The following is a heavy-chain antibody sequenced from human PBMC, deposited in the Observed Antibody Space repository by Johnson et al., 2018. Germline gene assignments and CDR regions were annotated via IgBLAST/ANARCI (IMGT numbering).Heavy chain of an antibody. CDR2: ISSSGSTI. CDR1: GFTFSDYY. Sequence: QVQLVESGGGLVKPGGSLRLSCAASGFTFSDYYMSWIRQAPGKGLEWVSYISSSGSTIYYADSMKGRFTISRDNAKNSLYLQMNSLRAEDTAVYYCAKCYGDYVYYYYGMDVWGQGTTVTVSS. V-gene: IGHV3-11*01. CDR3: AKCYGDYVYYYYGMDV. D-gene: IGHD4-17*01. J-gene: IGHJ6*02.